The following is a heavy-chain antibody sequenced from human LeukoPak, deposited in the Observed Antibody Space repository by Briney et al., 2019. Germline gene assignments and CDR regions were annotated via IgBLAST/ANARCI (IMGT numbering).Heavy chain of an antibody. CDR3: ARWGFTVTTGYFDY. D-gene: IGHD4-17*01. CDR1: GYTFTIYD. V-gene: IGHV1-8*01. Sequence: ASVKVSCKASGYTFTIYDINWVRQATGQGLEWMGWMNPNSGNTGYAQKFQGRVTMTRNTSISTAYMELSSLRSEDTAVYYCARWGFTVTTGYFDYWGQGTLVTVSS. J-gene: IGHJ4*02. CDR2: MNPNSGNT.